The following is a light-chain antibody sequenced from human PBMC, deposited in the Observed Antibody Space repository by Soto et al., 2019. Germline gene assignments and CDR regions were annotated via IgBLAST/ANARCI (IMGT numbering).Light chain of an antibody. J-gene: IGLJ2*01. Sequence: QSALTQPASVSGSPGQSIPISCTGTSSDVGGYNFVSWYQQHPGKAPKLMIYDVGNRPSGVSNRFSGSKSGDTASLTISGLQAEDEADYYCSSYTSSSTVVFGGGTKLTVL. V-gene: IGLV2-14*01. CDR2: DVG. CDR1: SSDVGGYNF. CDR3: SSYTSSSTVV.